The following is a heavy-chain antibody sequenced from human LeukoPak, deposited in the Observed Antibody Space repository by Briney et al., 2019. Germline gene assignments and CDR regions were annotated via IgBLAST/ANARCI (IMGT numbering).Heavy chain of an antibody. CDR2: ISAYNGNT. D-gene: IGHD2-15*01. Sequence: ASVKVSCKASGYTFTSYGISWVRQAPGQGLEWMGWISAYNGNTNYAQKLQGRVTMTTDTSTSTAYMELRSLRSDDTAVYYCARDIPGPGVYCSGGSCDPFDYWGQGTLVTVSS. CDR3: ARDIPGPGVYCSGGSCDPFDY. J-gene: IGHJ4*02. CDR1: GYTFTSYG. V-gene: IGHV1-18*04.